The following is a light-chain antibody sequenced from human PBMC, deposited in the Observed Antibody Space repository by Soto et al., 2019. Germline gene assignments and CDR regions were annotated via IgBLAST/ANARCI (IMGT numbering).Light chain of an antibody. CDR1: QGISNY. CDR3: QKYNSAPQT. V-gene: IGKV1-27*01. Sequence: DIQMTQSPSSLYASVGDRVTITCGASQGISNYLAWYQQKPGKVPKLLIYAASTLQSGVPSRFSGSGSGTDFTLTISSLQPEDVATYYCQKYNSAPQTFGQGTKVDIK. J-gene: IGKJ1*01. CDR2: AAS.